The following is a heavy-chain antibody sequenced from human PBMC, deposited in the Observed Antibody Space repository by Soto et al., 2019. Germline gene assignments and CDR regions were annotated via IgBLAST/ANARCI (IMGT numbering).Heavy chain of an antibody. CDR2: IYYSGST. V-gene: IGHV4-61*01. CDR3: ARLGAYYQSLDP. D-gene: IGHD2-21*01. J-gene: IGHJ5*02. Sequence: STTLSHTCTVSGADVRSGRYYWSWFRQPPGKGLEWIGYIYYSGSTNYTPSLKSRVTISVDTSKNQFSLKLSSVTAADTAVYYCARLGAYYQSLDPWGPGTLVTVS. CDR1: GADVRSGRYY.